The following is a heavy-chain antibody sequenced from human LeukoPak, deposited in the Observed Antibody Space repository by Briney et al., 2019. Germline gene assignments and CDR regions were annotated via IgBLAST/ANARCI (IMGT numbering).Heavy chain of an antibody. Sequence: PSETLSLTCTVAGGSISSGDYNWSRIPPRKGKGLEWFGYIYYSGSSNHYPTLQSSLTISVDTSKHQFSMMLSSVTAADTGVYYCARDTYYDCTGFDIWGQGTMVTVSS. D-gene: IGHD3-22*01. V-gene: IGHV4-30-4*08. CDR2: IYYSGSS. CDR1: GGSISSGDYN. J-gene: IGHJ3*02. CDR3: ARDTYYDCTGFDI.